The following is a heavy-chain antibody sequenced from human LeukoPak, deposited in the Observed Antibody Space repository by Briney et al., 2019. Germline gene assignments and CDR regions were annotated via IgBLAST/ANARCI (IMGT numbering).Heavy chain of an antibody. CDR3: ARDLESHYYGSGSYYNA. D-gene: IGHD3-10*01. J-gene: IGHJ5*02. CDR2: IYYSGST. V-gene: IGHV4-39*07. CDR1: GGSISNGDYY. Sequence: SETLSLTCTVSGGSISNGDYYWGWIRQPPGKGLEWIGSIYYSGSTYYNPSLKSRVTISIDTSKNQFSLKLSSVTAADTAVYYCARDLESHYYGSGSYYNAWGQGTLVTVSS.